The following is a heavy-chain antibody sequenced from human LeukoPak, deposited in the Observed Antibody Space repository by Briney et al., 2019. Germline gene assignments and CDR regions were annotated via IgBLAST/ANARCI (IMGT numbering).Heavy chain of an antibody. CDR1: GGSISSGNYY. Sequence: SQTLSLTCTVSGGSISSGNYYWSWIRQPAGKGLEWIGRIYTTGSTNYNPSLNSRVSISVDTSKNQFSLKLSSVTAADTAVYYCANGTNWFDPWGQGTLVTVSS. CDR3: ANGTNWFDP. CDR2: IYTTGST. D-gene: IGHD1-14*01. V-gene: IGHV4-61*02. J-gene: IGHJ5*02.